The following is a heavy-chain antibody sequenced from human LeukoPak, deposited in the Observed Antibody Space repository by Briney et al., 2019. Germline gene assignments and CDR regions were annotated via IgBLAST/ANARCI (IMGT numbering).Heavy chain of an antibody. V-gene: IGHV4-59*01. CDR2: IYYSGST. J-gene: IGHJ6*02. CDR3: ARAYYDILTGFYGMDV. Sequence: SETLSLTCTVSGGSISSYYWSWIRQPPGKGLEWIGYIYYSGSTNYNPSLKSRVTISVDTSKNQFPLKLSSVTAADTAVYYCARAYYDILTGFYGMDVWGQGTTVTVSS. D-gene: IGHD3-9*01. CDR1: GGSISSYY.